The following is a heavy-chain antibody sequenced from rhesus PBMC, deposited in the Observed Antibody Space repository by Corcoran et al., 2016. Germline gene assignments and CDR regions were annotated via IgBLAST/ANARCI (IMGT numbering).Heavy chain of an antibody. V-gene: IGHV3S5*01. D-gene: IGHD2-21*01. J-gene: IGHJ6*01. CDR1: GFTFSSYG. Sequence: EVQLVESGGGLVQPGGSLRLSCAASGFTFSSYGMSWVRQAPGKGLEWVSYISNGGGSTYYADSVKGRFTMSRDNSKNTLSLQMNSLRAEDTAVYYCAKNTVLGIMYGLDSWGQGVVVTVSS. CDR3: AKNTVLGIMYGLDS. CDR2: ISNGGGST.